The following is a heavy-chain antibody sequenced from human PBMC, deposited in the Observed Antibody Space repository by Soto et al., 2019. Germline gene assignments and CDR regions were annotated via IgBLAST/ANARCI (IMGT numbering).Heavy chain of an antibody. V-gene: IGHV4-59*08. CDR3: ARFTWYFDL. J-gene: IGHJ2*01. Sequence: QVQLQESGPGLVKPSETLSLTCTVSGGSISSYYWSWIRQPPGKGLEWIGYIYYSGSTNYNPSLTRRVPISVDTSKTQFSLKRTSVPAADTAVYYCARFTWYFDLWGRGTLVTVSS. CDR2: IYYSGST. CDR1: GGSISSYY.